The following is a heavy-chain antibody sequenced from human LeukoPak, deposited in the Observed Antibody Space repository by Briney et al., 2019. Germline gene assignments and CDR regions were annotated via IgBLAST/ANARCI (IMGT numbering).Heavy chain of an antibody. V-gene: IGHV4-39*02. CDR2: IYYSGST. J-gene: IGHJ2*01. Sequence: SETLSLTCTVSGGSIRSANYHWGWIRQPPGKGREWIGNIYYSGSTYYNPSLKSRVTMSVDTSKNHFSLHLYSVTAPETAVYYCARLSGPLGFCSGGTCYSDWYFDLWGRGTLVTVTS. CDR1: GGSIRSANYH. D-gene: IGHD2-15*01. CDR3: ARLSGPLGFCSGGTCYSDWYFDL.